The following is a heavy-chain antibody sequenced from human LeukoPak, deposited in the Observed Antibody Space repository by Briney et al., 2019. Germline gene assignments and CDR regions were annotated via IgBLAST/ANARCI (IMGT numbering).Heavy chain of an antibody. D-gene: IGHD2-15*01. J-gene: IGHJ5*02. CDR3: RRQFLVGVS. CDR1: GFTLSTYA. V-gene: IGHV3-23*01. Sequence: GGSLRLSCAASGFTLSTYAMNWVRQAPGKGLEWVSSISASGDSSDYTDSVKGRLTISRDNSKNTLYLQMNSLSAEDTAMYYCRRQFLVGVSWGPGTLVTVSS. CDR2: ISASGDSS.